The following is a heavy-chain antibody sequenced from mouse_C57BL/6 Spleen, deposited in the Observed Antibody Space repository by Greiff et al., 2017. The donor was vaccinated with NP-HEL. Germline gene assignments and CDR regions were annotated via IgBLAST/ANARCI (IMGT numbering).Heavy chain of an antibody. D-gene: IGHD1-1*01. CDR3: TRPLYGGFDY. Sequence: QVQLQQSGAELVRPGASVTLSCKASGYTFTDYEMHWVKQTPVHGLEWIGAIDPETGGTAYNQKFKGKAILTADKSSSTAYMELRSLTSEDSAVYYCTRPLYGGFDYWGQGTTLTVSS. J-gene: IGHJ2*01. CDR2: IDPETGGT. V-gene: IGHV1-15*01. CDR1: GYTFTDYE.